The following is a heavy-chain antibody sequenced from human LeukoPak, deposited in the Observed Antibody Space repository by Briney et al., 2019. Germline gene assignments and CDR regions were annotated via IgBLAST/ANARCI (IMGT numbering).Heavy chain of an antibody. V-gene: IGHV3-23*01. Sequence: GGSLRLPCAASGFTFSSYAMSWVRQAPGKGLEWVSAISGSGGSTYYADSVKGRFTISRDNSKNTLYLQMNSLRAEDTAVYYCAKALAYGSGSYSAFDIWGQGTMVTVSS. D-gene: IGHD3-10*01. J-gene: IGHJ3*02. CDR1: GFTFSSYA. CDR2: ISGSGGST. CDR3: AKALAYGSGSYSAFDI.